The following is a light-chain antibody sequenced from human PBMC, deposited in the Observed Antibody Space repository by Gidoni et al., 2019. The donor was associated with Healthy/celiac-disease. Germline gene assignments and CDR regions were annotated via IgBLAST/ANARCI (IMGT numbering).Light chain of an antibody. CDR2: WAS. V-gene: IGKV4-1*01. CDR1: QSVLYSSNNKNY. Sequence: VMTQSPDPLAVSLGERATINCKSSQSVLYSSNNKNYLAWYQQKPGQPPKLLIYWASTRESGVPDRFSGSGSGTDFTLTISSLQAEDVAVYYCQQYYSTPQTFGQGTKVEIK. CDR3: QQYYSTPQT. J-gene: IGKJ1*01.